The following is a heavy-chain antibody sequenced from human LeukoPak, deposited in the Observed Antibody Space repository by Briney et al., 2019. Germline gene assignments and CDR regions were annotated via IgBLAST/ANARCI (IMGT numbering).Heavy chain of an antibody. CDR1: GYSFTSYW. J-gene: IGHJ5*02. V-gene: IGHV5-51*01. CDR2: IYPGDSDT. CDR3: ARESDWYSPIGNNWFDP. D-gene: IGHD6-19*01. Sequence: GEFLKISCKGSGYSFTSYWIGWVRQMPGKGLEWMGIIYPGDSDTRYSPSFQGQVTISADKSISTAYLQWSSLKASDTAMYYCARESDWYSPIGNNWFDPWGQGTLVTVSS.